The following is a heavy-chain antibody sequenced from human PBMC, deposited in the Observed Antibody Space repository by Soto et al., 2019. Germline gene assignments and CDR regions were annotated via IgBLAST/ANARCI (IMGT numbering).Heavy chain of an antibody. Sequence: GGSLRLSCAASGFTFSSYGMHWVRQAPGKGLEWVAVIWYDGSNKYYADSVKGRFTISRDNSKNTLYLQMNSLRAEDTAVYYCARDRKHTVAGLLAYWGQGTLVTVSS. CDR3: ARDRKHTVAGLLAY. D-gene: IGHD6-19*01. CDR2: IWYDGSNK. V-gene: IGHV3-33*01. CDR1: GFTFSSYG. J-gene: IGHJ4*02.